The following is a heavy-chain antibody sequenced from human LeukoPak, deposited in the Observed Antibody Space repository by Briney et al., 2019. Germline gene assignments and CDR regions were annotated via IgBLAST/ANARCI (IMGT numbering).Heavy chain of an antibody. Sequence: ASVKVSCKASGYWFTSYYMHWVRQAPGQGLEWMGIINHSGGSTSYAQKSQGRGTMTRDTSTSTVHMELSSLGSEDTAVYYCARVRQNRYYDSSGNDAFDIWGQGTMVTVSS. CDR2: INHSGGST. J-gene: IGHJ3*02. CDR1: GYWFTSYY. D-gene: IGHD3-22*01. V-gene: IGHV1-46*01. CDR3: ARVRQNRYYDSSGNDAFDI.